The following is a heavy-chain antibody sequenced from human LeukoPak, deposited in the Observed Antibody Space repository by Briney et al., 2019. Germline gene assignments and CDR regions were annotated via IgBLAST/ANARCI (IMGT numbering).Heavy chain of an antibody. CDR3: SRQIRATTDYFDY. CDR2: IRSKTYGGTT. J-gene: IGHJ4*02. D-gene: IGHD5-12*01. Sequence: QPGRSLRISCTASGFTFGDYAMNWVRQAPGKGLEWVGFIRSKTYGGTTAYAASVRGRFTISRDDSKNIAYLQMNSLKTEDTGVYYCSRQIRATTDYFDYCGQGTLVTVSS. CDR1: GFTFGDYA. V-gene: IGHV3-49*04.